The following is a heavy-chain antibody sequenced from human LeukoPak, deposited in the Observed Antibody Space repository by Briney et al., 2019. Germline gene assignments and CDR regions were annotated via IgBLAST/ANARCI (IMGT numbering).Heavy chain of an antibody. J-gene: IGHJ3*02. CDR2: IYYSGST. V-gene: IGHV4-39*07. CDR1: GGSISSSSYY. D-gene: IGHD1-1*01. CDR3: ARWITTQGTFDI. Sequence: SETLSLTCTVSGGSISSSSYYWGWIRPPPGKGLEWIGSIYYSGSTYYNPSLKSRVTLSLDTSKNQFSLKLTSVTAADTAVYYCARWITTQGTFDIWAQGTMVTVSS.